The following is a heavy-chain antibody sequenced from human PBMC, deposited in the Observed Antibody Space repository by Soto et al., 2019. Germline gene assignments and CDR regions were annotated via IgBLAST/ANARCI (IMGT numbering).Heavy chain of an antibody. D-gene: IGHD2-21*02. CDR2: ISYDGSNK. CDR3: AKDRGGNSASSDY. Sequence: PGGSLRLSCAASGFTFSSYGMHWVRQAPGKGLEWVAVISYDGSNKYYADSVKGRFTISRDNSKNTLYLQMNSLRAEDTAVYYCAKDRGGNSASSDYWGQGTLVTVSS. J-gene: IGHJ4*02. V-gene: IGHV3-30*18. CDR1: GFTFSSYG.